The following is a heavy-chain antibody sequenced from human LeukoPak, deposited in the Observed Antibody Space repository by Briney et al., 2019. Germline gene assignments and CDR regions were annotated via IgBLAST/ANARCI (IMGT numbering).Heavy chain of an antibody. J-gene: IGHJ4*02. D-gene: IGHD2-21*02. Sequence: ASVKVSCKASGFTFTGYYIHWVRQAPGQGLEWMGYINPHSGGTNAPQKFQGRVTLTTDTSISAAYMELSSLISDDTAMYYCVREGNELLSKDFDYWGQGTLVAVSS. V-gene: IGHV1-2*02. CDR3: VREGNELLSKDFDY. CDR2: INPHSGGT. CDR1: GFTFTGYY.